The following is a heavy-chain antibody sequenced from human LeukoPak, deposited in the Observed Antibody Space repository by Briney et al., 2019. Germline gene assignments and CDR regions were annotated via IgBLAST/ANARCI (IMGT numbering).Heavy chain of an antibody. CDR2: ISSSSSYT. Sequence: GGSLRLSCAASGFTFSNYGMHWVRQAPGKGLEWVSYISSSSSYTNYADSVKGRFTISRDNAKNSLYLQMNSLRAEDTAVYYCARHLEEGWFDPWGQGTLVTVSS. J-gene: IGHJ5*02. D-gene: IGHD5-24*01. CDR3: ARHLEEGWFDP. CDR1: GFTFSNYG. V-gene: IGHV3-21*05.